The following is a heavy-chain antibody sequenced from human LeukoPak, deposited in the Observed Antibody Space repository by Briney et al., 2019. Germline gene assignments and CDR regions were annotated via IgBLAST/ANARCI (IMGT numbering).Heavy chain of an antibody. J-gene: IGHJ4*02. Sequence: SVKVSCKASGGTFSSYTISWVRQAPGQGLEWMGRIIPILGIANYAQKFQGRVTITADKSTSTAYMELSSLRSEDTAVYYCARLGDSGEGDYWGQGTLVTVSS. D-gene: IGHD1-26*01. V-gene: IGHV1-69*02. CDR2: IIPILGIA. CDR3: ARLGDSGEGDY. CDR1: GGTFSSYT.